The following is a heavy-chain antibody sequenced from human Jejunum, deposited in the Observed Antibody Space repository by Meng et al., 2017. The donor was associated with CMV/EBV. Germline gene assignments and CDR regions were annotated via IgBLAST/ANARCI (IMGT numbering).Heavy chain of an antibody. CDR1: GYAFMTYD. CDR2: VSPNSDNA. CDR3: ARLSSYSSAYGY. D-gene: IGHD5-18*01. J-gene: IGHJ4*02. Sequence: CKASGYAFMTYDINGVRQAPGQGIEWMGWVSPNSDNAGYAQRFQGRVTFTRNSSISTAYMEVSSLTYEDTAVYYCARLSSYSSAYGYWGQGTLVTVSS. V-gene: IGHV1-8*03.